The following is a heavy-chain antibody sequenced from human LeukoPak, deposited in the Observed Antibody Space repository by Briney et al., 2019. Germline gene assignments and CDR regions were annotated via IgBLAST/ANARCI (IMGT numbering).Heavy chain of an antibody. Sequence: GGSLRLSCAASGFTFSIYAMNWVRQAPGKGLEWVSAISFSGGSTYYADSVKGRLTISRDNSKNTLYLQMNSLRVEDTAVYYCAKSQPAAISWFDPWGQGTLVTVSS. D-gene: IGHD2-2*02. V-gene: IGHV3-23*01. CDR2: ISFSGGST. CDR3: AKSQPAAISWFDP. J-gene: IGHJ5*02. CDR1: GFTFSIYA.